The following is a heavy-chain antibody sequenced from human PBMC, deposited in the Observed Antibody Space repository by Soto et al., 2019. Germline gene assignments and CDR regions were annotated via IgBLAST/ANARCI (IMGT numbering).Heavy chain of an antibody. CDR2: IDPSDSYT. CDR1: GYSFTSYW. CDR3: ARQEGPENWFDP. V-gene: IGHV5-10-1*01. J-gene: IGHJ5*02. Sequence: GESLKISCKGSGYSFTSYWISWVRQMPGKGLEWMGRIDPSDSYTNYSPSFQGHVTISADKSISTAYLQWSSLKASDTAMYYCARQEGPENWFDPWGQGTLVTVSS.